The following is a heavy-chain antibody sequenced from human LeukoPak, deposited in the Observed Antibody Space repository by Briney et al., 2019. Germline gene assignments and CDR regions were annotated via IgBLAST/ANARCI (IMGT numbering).Heavy chain of an antibody. CDR1: GGSISSSSYY. Sequence: SDTLSLTCTVSGGSISSSSYYWGWIRQPPGKGLEWIGSIYYSGSTYYNPSLKSRVTISVDTSKNQFSLKLSSVTAADTAVYYCARHIANWFDPWGQGTLVTVSS. J-gene: IGHJ5*02. CDR2: IYYSGST. V-gene: IGHV4-39*01. D-gene: IGHD2-15*01. CDR3: ARHIANWFDP.